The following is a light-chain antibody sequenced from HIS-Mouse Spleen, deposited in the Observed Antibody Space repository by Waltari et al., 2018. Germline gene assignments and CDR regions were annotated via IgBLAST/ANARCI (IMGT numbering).Light chain of an antibody. J-gene: IGLJ2*01. Sequence: SYELTQPPSVSVSPGQTARITCSGDALPTKYAYWYQQKSGQPPVLVIYEDSKRPSGIAERFSGSSSGTMATLTISGAQVEDEADYYCYSTDSSGNHRVFGGGTKLTVL. CDR1: ALPTKY. CDR2: EDS. CDR3: YSTDSSGNHRV. V-gene: IGLV3-10*01.